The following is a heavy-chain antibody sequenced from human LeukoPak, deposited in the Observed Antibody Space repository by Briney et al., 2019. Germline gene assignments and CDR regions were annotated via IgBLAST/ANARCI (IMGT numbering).Heavy chain of an antibody. CDR1: GGSISNYY. Sequence: SETLSLTCTVSGGSISNYYWSWIRQPPGKGLEWIGYIYYSGGTNYNPSLKSRVTISVDTSKNQFSLKLSSVTAADTAVYYCAGQEPGIAAAGYWGQGTLVTVSS. V-gene: IGHV4-59*01. CDR3: AGQEPGIAAAGY. CDR2: IYYSGGT. D-gene: IGHD6-13*01. J-gene: IGHJ4*02.